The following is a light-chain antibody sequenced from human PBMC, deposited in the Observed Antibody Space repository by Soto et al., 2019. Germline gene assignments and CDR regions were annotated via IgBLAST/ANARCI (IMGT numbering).Light chain of an antibody. CDR3: SSYTSSSTSVV. CDR2: DVS. J-gene: IGLJ2*01. V-gene: IGLV2-14*01. CDR1: SSDVGGYNY. Sequence: QSALTQPASVSGSPGQSITISCTGTSSDVGGYNYVSWYQQHPGKAPKLMIYDVSNRPSGVSDRFSGSKSGNTASLTFSGLLATDAAAYYFSSYTSSSTSVVFGGGTKLTVL.